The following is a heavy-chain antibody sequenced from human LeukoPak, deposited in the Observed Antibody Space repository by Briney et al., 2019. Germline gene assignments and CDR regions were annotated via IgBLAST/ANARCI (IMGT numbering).Heavy chain of an antibody. D-gene: IGHD1-26*01. CDR2: INPSGGST. J-gene: IGHJ4*02. CDR1: GYTFTSYY. V-gene: IGHV1-46*01. CDR3: ARDISGRADFDY. Sequence: ASVKVSCKASGYTFTSYYMHWVRQAPGQGLEWMGIINPSGGSTSYAQKFQGRVTMTRDMSTSTVYMELSSLRSEDTAVYYCARDISGRADFDYWGQGTLVTVSS.